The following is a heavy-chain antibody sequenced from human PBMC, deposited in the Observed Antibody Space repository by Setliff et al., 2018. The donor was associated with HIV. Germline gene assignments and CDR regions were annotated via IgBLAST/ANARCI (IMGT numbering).Heavy chain of an antibody. D-gene: IGHD3-9*01. J-gene: IGHJ1*01. CDR2: IYYSGST. CDR3: TRGRHYYDILTDYFKEVEYFQY. V-gene: IGHV4-39*07. Sequence: SETLSLTCTVSGGSISSSNYYWGWIRQPPGKGLEWIGNIYYSGSTYYNPSLKSRLAMSVDTSKQQFSLKLNSVTAADTAVYYCTRGRHYYDILTDYFKEVEYFQYWGQGTLVTVSS. CDR1: GGSISSSNYY.